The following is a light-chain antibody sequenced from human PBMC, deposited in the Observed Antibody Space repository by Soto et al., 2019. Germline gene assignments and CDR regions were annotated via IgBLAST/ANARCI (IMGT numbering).Light chain of an antibody. CDR2: GAS. J-gene: IGKJ5*01. CDR3: QQFDSTTFT. V-gene: IGKV3-20*01. CDR1: QSVSSSY. Sequence: EIVLTQSPGTLSLSPGEGATLSCRASQSVSSSYIAWYQQRPGQPPSLLIYGASTRATGIPDRFSGSGSGTHFTLTISRLEPGDFAVYYCQQFDSTTFTFGQGTRLEIK.